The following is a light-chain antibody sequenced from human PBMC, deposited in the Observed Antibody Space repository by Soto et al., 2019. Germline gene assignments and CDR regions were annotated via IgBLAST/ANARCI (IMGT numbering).Light chain of an antibody. Sequence: QSALTQPTSASGSPGQSVTISCTGTSSDVGGYNYVSWYQQYPGRAPKLMIYEVTKRPSGVPDRFSGSKSGNTASLTVSGLQAEDEADYYCSSYAASNHFYFVFGGGTQLTVL. CDR1: SSDVGGYNY. CDR2: EVT. J-gene: IGLJ3*02. V-gene: IGLV2-8*01. CDR3: SSYAASNHFYFV.